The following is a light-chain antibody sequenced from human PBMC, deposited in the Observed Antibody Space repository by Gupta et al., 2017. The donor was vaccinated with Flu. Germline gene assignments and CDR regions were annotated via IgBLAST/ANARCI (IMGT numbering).Light chain of an antibody. V-gene: IGKV1-39*01. CDR2: AAS. Sequence: DIQMTQSPSSLSASVGDRVTITCRASQSISSYLNWYQQKPGKAPKLLIYAASSLQSGVPSRFSGSGSGTDFTLTISSLQPEDFATYYCQQSDSTPRGFGQGTRVEIK. J-gene: IGKJ5*01. CDR3: QQSDSTPRG. CDR1: QSISSY.